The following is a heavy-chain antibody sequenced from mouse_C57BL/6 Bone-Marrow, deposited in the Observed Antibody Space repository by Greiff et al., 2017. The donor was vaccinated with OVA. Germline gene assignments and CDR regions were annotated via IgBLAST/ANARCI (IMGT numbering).Heavy chain of an antibody. J-gene: IGHJ4*01. CDR3: ATYYSNYAMDY. CDR1: GYAFSSYW. D-gene: IGHD2-5*01. V-gene: IGHV1-80*01. CDR2: IYPGDGDT. Sequence: VKLLESGAELVQPGASVKISCKASGYAFSSYWMNWVKQRPGKGLEWIGQIYPGDGDTTYHGKFKGKATLTADNSSSTAYMQLSSLTSEDSAVYFCATYYSNYAMDYWGQGTSVTVAS.